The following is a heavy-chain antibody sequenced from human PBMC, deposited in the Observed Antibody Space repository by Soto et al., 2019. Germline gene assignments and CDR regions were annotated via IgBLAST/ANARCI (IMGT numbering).Heavy chain of an antibody. D-gene: IGHD1-1*01. CDR2: IFWNDDK. J-gene: IGHJ3*02. V-gene: IGHV2-5*01. CDR3: AHRRGASTTGGAFDI. Sequence: QITVKESGPTLVTPTQTLTLTCTFSGFSFSSSGAGVGWIRQPPGKALEWLALIFWNDDKRYTPSLNRRLTITKDTSKNQVVLTMSNLDPVDTATYFCAHRRGASTTGGAFDIWGLGTKVTVSS. CDR1: GFSFSSSGAG.